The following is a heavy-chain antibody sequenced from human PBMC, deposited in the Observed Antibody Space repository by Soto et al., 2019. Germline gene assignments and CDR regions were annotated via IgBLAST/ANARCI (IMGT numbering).Heavy chain of an antibody. Sequence: QVQLVESGGGVVQPGRSLRLSCAASGFTFSSYGMHWVRQAPGKGLEWVAVISYDGSNKYYADSVKGRFTISRDNSKNTLYLQMNSLRAEDTAVYYCAKDLAYCGGVCYFAYYYYYGMDVWGQGTTVTVSS. CDR1: GFTFSSYG. CDR2: ISYDGSNK. J-gene: IGHJ6*02. V-gene: IGHV3-30*18. CDR3: AKDLAYCGGVCYFAYYYYYGMDV. D-gene: IGHD2-21*01.